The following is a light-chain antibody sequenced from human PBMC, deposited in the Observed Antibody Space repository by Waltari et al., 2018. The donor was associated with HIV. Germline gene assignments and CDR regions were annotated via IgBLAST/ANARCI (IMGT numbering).Light chain of an antibody. Sequence: QSALTQPASVSGSPGQSITISCTGTRSTVGGSQSVSWYQHLPGKAPKRMIHEVTNRPSGVSDLFSGSKSGNTASLTISGLQAEDEADYYCSSYTTDSTLVFGAGTKLTVL. J-gene: IGLJ3*02. CDR2: EVT. CDR3: SSYTTDSTLV. CDR1: RSTVGGSQS. V-gene: IGLV2-14*01.